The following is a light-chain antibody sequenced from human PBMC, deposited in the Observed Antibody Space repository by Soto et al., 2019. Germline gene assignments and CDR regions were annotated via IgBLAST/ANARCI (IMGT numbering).Light chain of an antibody. CDR2: ATS. CDR3: LQSYSFPRT. Sequence: DIQMTQSPSSLSASVGDRVIITCRASQTIATFLSWYQQKPGKAPKLLIYATSALQIGVPSRFSGDGSGTDFTLVISSLQAADFATYYCLQSYSFPRTFGQGTRVDVK. V-gene: IGKV1-39*01. CDR1: QTIATF. J-gene: IGKJ1*01.